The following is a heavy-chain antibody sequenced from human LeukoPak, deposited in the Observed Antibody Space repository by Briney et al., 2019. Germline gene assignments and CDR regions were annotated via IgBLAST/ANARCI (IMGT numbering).Heavy chain of an antibody. J-gene: IGHJ4*02. CDR2: ISSSSSYI. D-gene: IGHD3-22*01. Sequence: GGSLRLSCAASGFTFSSYSMSWVRQAPGKGLEWVSSISSSSSYIYYADSVKGRFTIYRENAKNSLYLQMNSRRAEDTAVYYCARDSSWLTDYWGQGTLVTVSS. CDR1: GFTFSSYS. CDR3: ARDSSWLTDY. V-gene: IGHV3-21*01.